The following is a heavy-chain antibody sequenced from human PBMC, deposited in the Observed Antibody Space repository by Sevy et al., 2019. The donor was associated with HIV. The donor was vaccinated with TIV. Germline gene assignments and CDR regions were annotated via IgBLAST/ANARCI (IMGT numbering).Heavy chain of an antibody. D-gene: IGHD6-6*01. CDR1: GFTFSDYY. V-gene: IGHV3-11*01. CDR2: ISSSGSTI. CDR3: ARDEAEEEDSPTGRSWRRQYYYYYYMDV. Sequence: GGSLRLSCAASGFTFSDYYMSWIRQAPGKGLEWVSYISSSGSTIYYADSVKGRFTISRDNAKNSLDLQMNSLRAEDTAVYYYARDEAEEEDSPTGRSWRRQYYYYYYMDVWGKGTTVTVSS. J-gene: IGHJ6*03.